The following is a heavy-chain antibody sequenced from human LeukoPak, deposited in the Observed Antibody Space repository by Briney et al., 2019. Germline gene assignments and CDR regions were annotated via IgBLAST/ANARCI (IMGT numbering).Heavy chain of an antibody. CDR2: INHSGST. J-gene: IGHJ5*02. CDR3: ARSLVVYYYGSGSHNWFDP. V-gene: IGHV4-34*01. Sequence: SETLSLTCAVYGGSFSGYYWSWIRQPPGKGLEWIGEINHSGSTNYNPSLKSRVTISVDTSKNQFSLKLSSVTAADTAVYYCARSLVVYYYGSGSHNWFDPWGQGTLVTVSS. CDR1: GGSFSGYY. D-gene: IGHD3-10*01.